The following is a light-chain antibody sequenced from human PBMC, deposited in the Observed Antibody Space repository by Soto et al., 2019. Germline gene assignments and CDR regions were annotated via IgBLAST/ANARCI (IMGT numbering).Light chain of an antibody. CDR2: EVT. J-gene: IGLJ2*01. CDR1: NSDIGASNS. CDR3: SSYTSSSTLGV. Sequence: QSVLTQPPSASGSPGQSVTISCAGSNSDIGASNSVSWYQQHPGKAPKLLISEVTKRPSGVPDRFSGSKSGNTASLTVSGLQAEDEADYYCSSYTSSSTLGVFGGGTKLTVL. V-gene: IGLV2-8*01.